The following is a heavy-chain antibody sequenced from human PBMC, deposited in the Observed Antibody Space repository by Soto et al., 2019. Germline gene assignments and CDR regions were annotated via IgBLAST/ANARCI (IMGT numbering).Heavy chain of an antibody. J-gene: IGHJ1*01. D-gene: IGHD3-9*01. Sequence: GGSLRLSCAASGFTFTSYALSWVRQAPGKGLEWVSAISGSGTSTYYADSVKGRFTISRDNSKNTLYLQMNSLRAEDTADYYCAKDGDILSGHPEYFQHWGQGTLVTVSS. V-gene: IGHV3-23*01. CDR2: ISGSGTST. CDR1: GFTFTSYA. CDR3: AKDGDILSGHPEYFQH.